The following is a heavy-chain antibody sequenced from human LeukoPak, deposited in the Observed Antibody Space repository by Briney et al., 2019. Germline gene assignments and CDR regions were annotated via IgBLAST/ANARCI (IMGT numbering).Heavy chain of an antibody. Sequence: ASVKVSCKASGYTFTSYDINWVRQATGQGLEWMGWMNPNSGNTGYAQKFQGRVTMTRETSISTAYMELSRLRYEDTAVYYCASTQLTYYDFWSGYYRDYGMDVWGQGTTVTVSS. CDR2: MNPNSGNT. V-gene: IGHV1-8*01. CDR3: ASTQLTYYDFWSGYYRDYGMDV. J-gene: IGHJ6*01. CDR1: GYTFTSYD. D-gene: IGHD3-3*01.